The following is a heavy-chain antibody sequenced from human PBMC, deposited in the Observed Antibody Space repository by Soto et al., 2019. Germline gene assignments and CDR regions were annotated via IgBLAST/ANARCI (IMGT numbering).Heavy chain of an antibody. V-gene: IGHV1-69*02. Sequence: GASVKVSCKASGGTFSSYTISYVRQAPGQGLEWMGRIIPILGIANYAQKFQGRVTITADKSTSTAYMELSSLRSEDTAVYYCARVEVGATYFDYWGQGTLVTVSS. CDR2: IIPILGIA. D-gene: IGHD2-15*01. J-gene: IGHJ4*02. CDR3: ARVEVGATYFDY. CDR1: GGTFSSYT.